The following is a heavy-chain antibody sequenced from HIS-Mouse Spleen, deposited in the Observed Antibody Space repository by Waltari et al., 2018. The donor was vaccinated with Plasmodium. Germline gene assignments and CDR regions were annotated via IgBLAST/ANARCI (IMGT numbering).Heavy chain of an antibody. J-gene: IGHJ4*02. CDR3: AGGGYSSSSYYLDY. V-gene: IGHV4-59*01. Sequence: QVQLQESGPGLVKPSETLSLTCTVSGGSISSYYWSWFRQPPGKGLEWIADINYCGSTNYNPSLKSRVTISVDTSKNQCSLKLSSVTAADTAVFYCAGGGYSSSSYYLDYWGQGTLVTVSS. D-gene: IGHD6-6*01. CDR2: INYCGST. CDR1: GGSISSYY.